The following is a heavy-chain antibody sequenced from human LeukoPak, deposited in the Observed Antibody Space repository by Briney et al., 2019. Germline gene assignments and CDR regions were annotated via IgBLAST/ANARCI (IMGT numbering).Heavy chain of an antibody. J-gene: IGHJ6*03. CDR2: ISAYNGNT. Sequence: GASVKVSCKASGYTFTSYGISWVRQAPGQGLEWMGWISAYNGNTNYAQKLQGRVTMTTDTSTSTAYMELRSLRSDDTAVYYCARDQEPHAFYSSSWYTNYYYYMDVWGKGTTVTVSS. CDR3: ARDQEPHAFYSSSWYTNYYYYMDV. CDR1: GYTFTSYG. V-gene: IGHV1-18*01. D-gene: IGHD6-13*01.